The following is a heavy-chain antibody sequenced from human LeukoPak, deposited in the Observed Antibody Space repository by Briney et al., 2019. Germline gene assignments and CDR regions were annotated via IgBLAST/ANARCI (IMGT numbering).Heavy chain of an antibody. CDR3: ARDRGGYRSSTSCYNYFDY. J-gene: IGHJ4*02. CDR1: GGSISSGGYS. D-gene: IGHD2-2*02. Sequence: SETLPLTCAVSGGSISSGGYSWSWIRQPPGKGLEWIGYIYHSGSTYYNPSLKSRVTISVDRSKNQFSLKLSSVTAADTAVYYCARDRGGYRSSTSCYNYFDYWGQGTLVTVSP. V-gene: IGHV4-30-2*01. CDR2: IYHSGST.